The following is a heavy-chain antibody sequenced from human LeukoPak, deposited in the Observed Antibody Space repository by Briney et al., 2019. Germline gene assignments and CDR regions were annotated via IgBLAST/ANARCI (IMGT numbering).Heavy chain of an antibody. D-gene: IGHD3-16*01. CDR1: GFTFSRYW. V-gene: IGHV3-7*01. J-gene: IGHJ6*03. CDR3: ARGGIYIPPYYYYYMDV. CDR2: IKEDGSEK. Sequence: GGSLRLSCAASGFTFSRYWMSWVRQAPGKGLEWVANIKEDGSEKYSVDSVRGRFTVYRDNAEHLLYLQMNSVRAEDTAVYYCARGGIYIPPYYYYYMDVWGRGTTVTVSS.